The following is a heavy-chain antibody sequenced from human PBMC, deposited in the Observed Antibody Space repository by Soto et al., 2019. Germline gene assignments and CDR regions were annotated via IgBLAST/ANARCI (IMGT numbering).Heavy chain of an antibody. CDR2: IFPGDSDT. CDR1: GYNFAGYW. CDR3: PIQSGMDA. J-gene: IGHJ6*02. D-gene: IGHD5-12*01. V-gene: IGHV5-51*01. Sequence: PGESLKISCKTSGYNFAGYWIGWVRQMPGKGLEWLGIIFPGDSDTKYSPSFQGQVIISADKSIRTAYLQWSSLKASDTAIYYCPIQSGMDAWGQATTVTVSS.